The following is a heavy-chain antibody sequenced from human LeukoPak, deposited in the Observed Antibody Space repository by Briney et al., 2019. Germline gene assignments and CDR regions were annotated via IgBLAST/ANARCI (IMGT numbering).Heavy chain of an antibody. Sequence: ASVKVSCKASGYTFTSYAMNWVRQAPGQGLEWMGWINTNTGNPTYAQGFTGRFVISLDTSVSTAYLQISSLKAEDTAVYYCARGPYCGGDCSSHRGGVNYFDYWGQGTLVTVSS. J-gene: IGHJ4*02. D-gene: IGHD2-21*02. CDR2: INTNTGNP. CDR3: ARGPYCGGDCSSHRGGVNYFDY. CDR1: GYTFTSYA. V-gene: IGHV7-4-1*02.